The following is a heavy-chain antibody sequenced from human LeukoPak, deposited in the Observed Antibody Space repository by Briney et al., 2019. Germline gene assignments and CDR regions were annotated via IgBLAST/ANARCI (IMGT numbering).Heavy chain of an antibody. CDR2: ISKDGSDK. CDR1: GFTFSDYA. Sequence: SGGSLRLSCAASGFTFSDYAMHWVCQAPGKGLEWVAVISKDGSDKYYPGSVRGRFTISRDNSKNTIYLQMDSPRAEDTAIYYCARDYWWNYDYWGQGTLVTVSS. V-gene: IGHV3-30-3*01. CDR3: ARDYWWNYDY. J-gene: IGHJ4*02. D-gene: IGHD1-7*01.